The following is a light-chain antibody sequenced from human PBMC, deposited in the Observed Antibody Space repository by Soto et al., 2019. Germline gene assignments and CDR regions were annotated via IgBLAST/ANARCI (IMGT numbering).Light chain of an antibody. Sequence: ELVLTQSPATLSVSPGERATLSCRASQGVGSTLAWYQQAPGQAPRLLIYDASTRATGIPASFSGDGSGTEFTLTISSLQSDDIAVYYCQNYKTWPLSFGGGTRVEI. V-gene: IGKV3-15*01. CDR3: QNYKTWPLS. J-gene: IGKJ4*01. CDR1: QGVGST. CDR2: DAS.